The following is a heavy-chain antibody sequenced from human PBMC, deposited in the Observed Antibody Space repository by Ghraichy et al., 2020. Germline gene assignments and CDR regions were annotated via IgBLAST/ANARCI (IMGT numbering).Heavy chain of an antibody. D-gene: IGHD1-14*01. CDR1: GGSISNYY. J-gene: IGHJ2*01. CDR3: ARPGSHDDWHFDL. V-gene: IGHV4-59*08. CDR2: IYYSGRT. Sequence: ESLNISCTVSGGSISNYYWNWIRQPPGKGLEWIGYIYYSGRTDYNPSLKSRVTMSVDTSKNQFSLELRSVTAADTAVYYCARPGSHDDWHFDLWGRGTLVTVSS.